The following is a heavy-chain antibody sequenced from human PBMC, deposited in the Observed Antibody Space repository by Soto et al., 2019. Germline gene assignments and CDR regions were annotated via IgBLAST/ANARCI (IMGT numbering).Heavy chain of an antibody. CDR1: GGTFSSYA. CDR3: ARHTDYDFWSGYYLTTYYYYGMDV. CDR2: IIPIFGTA. J-gene: IGHJ6*02. V-gene: IGHV1-69*13. D-gene: IGHD3-3*01. Sequence: SVKVSCKASGGTFSSYAISWVRQAPGQGLEWMGGIIPIFGTANYAQKFQGRVTITADESMSTAYMELSSLRSEDTAVYYCARHTDYDFWSGYYLTTYYYYGMDVWGQGTTVTVSS.